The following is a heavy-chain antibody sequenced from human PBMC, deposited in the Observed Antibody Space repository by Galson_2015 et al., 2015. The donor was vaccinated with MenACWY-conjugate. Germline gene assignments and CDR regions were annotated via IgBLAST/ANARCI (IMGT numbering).Heavy chain of an antibody. CDR3: ASPPGYDSSGY. D-gene: IGHD3-22*01. CDR2: IYPGDSDT. V-gene: IGHV5-51*01. Sequence: QSGAEVKKPGESLQISCKGSGSSFPRYWIGWVRQMPGKGLEWMGIIYPGDSDTKYSPSFQGQVTISADKSISTAYLQWSSLKASDTAMYYCASPPGYDSSGYWGQGTLVTVSS. CDR1: GSSFPRYW. J-gene: IGHJ4*02.